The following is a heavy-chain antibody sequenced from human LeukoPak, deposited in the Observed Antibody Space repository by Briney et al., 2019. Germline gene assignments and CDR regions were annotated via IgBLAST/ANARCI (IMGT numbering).Heavy chain of an antibody. Sequence: ASVKVSCKASGYTFTSYAMNCVRQAPGQGLEWVGWISTNTGNPTYAQGFTGRFVFSLDTSVSTAYLQISSVKAEDTAVYYCASGVGATQRSYWGQGTLVTVSS. CDR3: ASGVGATQRSY. D-gene: IGHD1-26*01. CDR1: GYTFTSYA. V-gene: IGHV7-4-1*02. CDR2: ISTNTGNP. J-gene: IGHJ4*02.